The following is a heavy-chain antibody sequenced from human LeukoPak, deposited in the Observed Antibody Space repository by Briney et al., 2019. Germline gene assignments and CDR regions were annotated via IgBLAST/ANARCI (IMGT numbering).Heavy chain of an antibody. CDR3: ARDPDSWTGYLDY. CDR1: GFAFTQCS. J-gene: IGHJ4*02. CDR2: ISYDGSRK. Sequence: GGSLRLSCTASGFAFTQCSMHWVRQAPGKGLEWVAVISYDGSRKYYADSVRGRFTISRDNAKNSLYQQMNSLRAEDTAVYYCARDPDSWTGYLDYWGQGNLVTVSS. V-gene: IGHV3-30-3*01. D-gene: IGHD3/OR15-3a*01.